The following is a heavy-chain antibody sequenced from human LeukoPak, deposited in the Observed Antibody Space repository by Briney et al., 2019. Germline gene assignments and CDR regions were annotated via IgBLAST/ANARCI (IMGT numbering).Heavy chain of an antibody. Sequence: PGGSLRLSCAPSGFTFGSHAMHWVRQAPGKGLEWVAIIWFDGTYKYYVDSVKGRFTVSRDNSDNMLYMQMSSLRAEDTAVYYCARSTGGRPITGTTLIRDYMDVWGKGTTVTVSS. D-gene: IGHD1-7*01. V-gene: IGHV3-33*01. CDR3: ARSTGGRPITGTTLIRDYMDV. CDR2: IWFDGTYK. CDR1: GFTFGSHA. J-gene: IGHJ6*03.